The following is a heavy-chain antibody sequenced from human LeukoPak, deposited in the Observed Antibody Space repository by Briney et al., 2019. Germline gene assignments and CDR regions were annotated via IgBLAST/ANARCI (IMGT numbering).Heavy chain of an antibody. CDR1: GFTFSSYA. V-gene: IGHV3-30-3*02. CDR2: ISYDGSNK. J-gene: IGHJ3*02. D-gene: IGHD3-10*01. Sequence: PGGSLRLSCAASGFTFSSYAMHWVRQAPGKGLEWVAVISYDGSNKYYADSVKGRFTISRDNSKNTLYLQMNSLRAEDTAVYYCAKDLVWFGELNDAFDIWGQGTMVTVSS. CDR3: AKDLVWFGELNDAFDI.